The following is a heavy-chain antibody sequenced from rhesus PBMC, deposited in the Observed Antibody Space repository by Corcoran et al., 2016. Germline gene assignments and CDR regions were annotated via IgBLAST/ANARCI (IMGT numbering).Heavy chain of an antibody. D-gene: IGHD4-23*01. CDR2: ISNSGSS. CDR1: GYSISSGYG. CDR3: ARVRIQKYYFDY. Sequence: QVQLQESGPGLVKPSETLSLTCAVSGYSISSGYGWSWIRQPPGKGLEWIGYISNSGSSYYTPSFKSRVTISIDTSKNQFSLKLSSVTAADTAVYYCARVRIQKYYFDYWGQGVLVTVSS. V-gene: IGHV4-127*01. J-gene: IGHJ4*01.